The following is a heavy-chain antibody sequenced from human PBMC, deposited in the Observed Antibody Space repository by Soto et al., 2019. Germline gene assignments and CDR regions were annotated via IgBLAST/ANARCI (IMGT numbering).Heavy chain of an antibody. CDR3: ARGRNYYYSMDV. Sequence: ASVKVSCKASGYTFTSYGISWVRQAPGQGLEWMGWISAFNGNTNYAQKLQGRVTMTTDTSTSTAYMELRSLRSDVTAVYYCARGRNYYYSMDVWGKGTTVTVSS. CDR2: ISAFNGNT. J-gene: IGHJ6*03. V-gene: IGHV1-18*01. CDR1: GYTFTSYG.